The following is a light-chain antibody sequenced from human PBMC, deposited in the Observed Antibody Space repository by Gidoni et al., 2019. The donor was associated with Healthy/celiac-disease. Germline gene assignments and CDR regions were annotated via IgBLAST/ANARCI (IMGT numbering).Light chain of an antibody. CDR2: AEA. CDR1: QSISSY. Sequence: DIQMTQSPSSLSASVGDRVTITCRASQSISSYLNWYQQKPGKAPKLLIYAEASLQSGVPSRFSGSGSGTDFTLTISSRQPEDFATYYCQQSYSTPPMYTFGQGTKLEIK. CDR3: QQSYSTPPMYT. V-gene: IGKV1-39*01. J-gene: IGKJ2*01.